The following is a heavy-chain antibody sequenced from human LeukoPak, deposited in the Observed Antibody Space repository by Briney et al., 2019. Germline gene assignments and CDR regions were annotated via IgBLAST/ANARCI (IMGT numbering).Heavy chain of an antibody. Sequence: GGSLRLSCAASGFTFSSYGMHWVRQAPGKGLEWVAVIWYDGSNKYYADSVKGRFTISRDNSKSTLYLQMNSLRAEDTAVYYCARDRGVTTFPNFDYWGQGTLVTVSS. CDR1: GFTFSSYG. CDR2: IWYDGSNK. V-gene: IGHV3-33*01. D-gene: IGHD4-17*01. J-gene: IGHJ4*02. CDR3: ARDRGVTTFPNFDY.